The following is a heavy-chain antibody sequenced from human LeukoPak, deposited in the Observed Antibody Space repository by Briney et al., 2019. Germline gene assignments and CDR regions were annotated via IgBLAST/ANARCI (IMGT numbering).Heavy chain of an antibody. Sequence: GGSLRLSCVSSGFTFSSYAMSWVRQAPGKGLEFVSALSASGGTTYYADSVQGRFTLSRDNSKNTLYLQTTRLRAEDTAVYYCAKDRGLWGSYRYPTFFDYWGHGALVTVSS. J-gene: IGHJ4*01. CDR3: AKDRGLWGSYRYPTFFDY. CDR2: LSASGGTT. CDR1: GFTFSSYA. D-gene: IGHD3-16*02. V-gene: IGHV3-23*01.